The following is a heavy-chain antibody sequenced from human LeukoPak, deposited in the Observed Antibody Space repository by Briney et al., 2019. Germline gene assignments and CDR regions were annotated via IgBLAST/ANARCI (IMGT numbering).Heavy chain of an antibody. D-gene: IGHD2-8*01. CDR1: GFTFSSYS. CDR3: ARDRYCTNGVCYDMDV. V-gene: IGHV3-21*01. Sequence: GGSLRLSCAASGFTFSSYSMNWVRQAPGKGLEWVSSISRSSSYIYYADSVKGRFTISRDNAKNSLYLQMNSLRAEDTAVYYCARDRYCTNGVCYDMDVWGKGTTVTVSS. J-gene: IGHJ6*03. CDR2: ISRSSSYI.